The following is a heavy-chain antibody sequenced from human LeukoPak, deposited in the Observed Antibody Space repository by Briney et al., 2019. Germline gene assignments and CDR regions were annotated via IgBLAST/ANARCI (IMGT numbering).Heavy chain of an antibody. CDR1: GYTFTGYY. D-gene: IGHD3-10*01. CDR2: INPNSGGT. V-gene: IGHV1-2*06. J-gene: IGHJ5*02. CDR3: ARDRDGFDP. Sequence: ASVTVSCTASGYTFTGYYMHWVRQAPGQGLEWMGRINPNSGGTNYAQKFQGRVTMTRDTSISTAYMELNRLRSDDTAVYYCARDRDGFDPWGQGTLVTVSS.